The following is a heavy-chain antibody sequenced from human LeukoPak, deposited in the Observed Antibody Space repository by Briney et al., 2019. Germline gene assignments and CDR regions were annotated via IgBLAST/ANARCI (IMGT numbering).Heavy chain of an antibody. V-gene: IGHV3-48*03. CDR3: ARLTVTTKDAFDI. CDR2: IGSSDTTV. J-gene: IGHJ3*02. D-gene: IGHD4-17*01. Sequence: GGSLRLSCAASGFTFSSPEMNWVRQAPGKGLEWDSYIGSSDTTVHYADSVEGRFTISRDNAKNSLYLQMNCLRAEDTAIYYCARLTVTTKDAFDIWGQGKMVIVSS. CDR1: GFTFSSPE.